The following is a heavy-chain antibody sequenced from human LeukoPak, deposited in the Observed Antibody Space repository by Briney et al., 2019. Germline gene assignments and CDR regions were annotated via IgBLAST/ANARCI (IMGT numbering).Heavy chain of an antibody. CDR1: GGSISSSSYY. CDR3: ASTSGSYDY. D-gene: IGHD1-26*01. Sequence: SETLSLTCTVSGGSISSSSYYWGWIRQPPGKGLEWIGSIYYSGSTYYNPYLKSRVTISVYTSKNQFSLKLSSVTAVDTAVYYCASTSGSYDYWGQGTLVTVSS. V-gene: IGHV4-39*01. CDR2: IYYSGST. J-gene: IGHJ4*02.